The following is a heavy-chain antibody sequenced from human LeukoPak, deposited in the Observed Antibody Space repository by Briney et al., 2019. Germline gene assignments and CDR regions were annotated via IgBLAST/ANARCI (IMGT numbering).Heavy chain of an antibody. CDR3: ARYDILTGFGY. Sequence: PSQTLSLTCTVSGGSISSGGYYWSWIRQHPGQGLEWIGYIYYSGSTYYYPSLKSRVTISVDTSKNQFSLKLSSVTAADTAVYYCARYDILTGFGYWGQGTLVTVSS. CDR2: IYYSGST. J-gene: IGHJ4*02. V-gene: IGHV4-31*03. CDR1: GGSISSGGYY. D-gene: IGHD3-9*01.